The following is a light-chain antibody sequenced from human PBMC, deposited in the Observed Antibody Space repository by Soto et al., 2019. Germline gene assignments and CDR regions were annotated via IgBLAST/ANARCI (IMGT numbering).Light chain of an antibody. CDR3: QQYGSSPPVT. Sequence: EIVLTQSPGTLSLSPGERATLSCRASKSVSSSYLAWYQQKPGQAPRLLIYGASGRATGIPDRFSGSGSGTDFTLTISRLEPEDFAVYYCQQYGSSPPVTFGQGTRLESK. CDR2: GAS. J-gene: IGKJ5*01. CDR1: KSVSSSY. V-gene: IGKV3-20*01.